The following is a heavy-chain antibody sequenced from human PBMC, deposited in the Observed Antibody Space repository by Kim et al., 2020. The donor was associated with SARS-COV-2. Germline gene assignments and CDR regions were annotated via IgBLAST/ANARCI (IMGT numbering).Heavy chain of an antibody. CDR3: ATPENILTGYWRGVVY. CDR2: FDPEDGET. D-gene: IGHD3-9*01. J-gene: IGHJ4*02. CDR1: GYTLTELS. V-gene: IGHV1-24*01. Sequence: ASVKVSCKVSGYTLTELSMHWVRQAPGKGLEWMGGFDPEDGETIYAQKFQGRVTMTEDTSTDTAYMELSSLRSEDTAVYYCATPENILTGYWRGVVYWGKGTLVTVSS.